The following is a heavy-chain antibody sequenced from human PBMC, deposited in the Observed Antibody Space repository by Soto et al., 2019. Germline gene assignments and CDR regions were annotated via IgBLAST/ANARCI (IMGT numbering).Heavy chain of an antibody. Sequence: QVQLVQSGAEVRKPGASVKVSCKASGYTFSTSGMSWLRQAPGQGLEWMGWISTYNGDTNDAPKFQDRVTMTSDTSTSTVYMELRSLRSDDTAVYYCARARDTPWYCYGMDVWGQGTRVTVSS. J-gene: IGHJ6*02. CDR1: GYTFSTSG. V-gene: IGHV1-18*01. CDR2: ISTYNGDT. D-gene: IGHD2-15*01. CDR3: ARARDTPWYCYGMDV.